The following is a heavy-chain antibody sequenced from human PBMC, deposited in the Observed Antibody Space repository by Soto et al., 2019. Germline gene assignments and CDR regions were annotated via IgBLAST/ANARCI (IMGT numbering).Heavy chain of an antibody. CDR1: GGTFSSYT. CDR3: ARDDGLAYCGGDCYS. D-gene: IGHD2-21*02. V-gene: IGHV1-69*02. CDR2: IIPILGIA. J-gene: IGHJ4*02. Sequence: QVQLVQSGAEVKKPGFSVKVSCKASGGTFSSYTISWVRQAPGQGLEWMGRIIPILGIANYAQKFQGRVTITADKSTSTAYMELSSLRSEDTAVYYCARDDGLAYCGGDCYSWGQGTLVTVSS.